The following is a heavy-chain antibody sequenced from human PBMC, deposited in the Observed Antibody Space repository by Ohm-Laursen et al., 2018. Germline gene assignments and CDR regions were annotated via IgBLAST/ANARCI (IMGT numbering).Heavy chain of an antibody. V-gene: IGHV4-59*01. D-gene: IGHD1-20*01. CDR3: ARGITPSKFDY. J-gene: IGHJ4*02. CDR2: IYYSGST. Sequence: SETLSLTCTVSGGSISSYYWSWIRQPPGKGLEWIGYIYYSGSTNYNPSLKSRVTISVDTSKNQFSLKLRSVTAADTAVYYCARGITPSKFDYWGQGTLVTVSS. CDR1: GGSISSYY.